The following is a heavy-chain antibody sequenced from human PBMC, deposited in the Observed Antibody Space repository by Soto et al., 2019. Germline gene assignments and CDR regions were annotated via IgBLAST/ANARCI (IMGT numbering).Heavy chain of an antibody. J-gene: IGHJ4*02. Sequence: QVQLVQSGAEVKKPGASVKVSCKASGYTFTTYGITWVRQAPGQGLEWMGWISSYNGNTNHTQKLQGRVTMTTDTSTSSAYMALRSLRSDDTAVYYCARDGQLLLYPLCDYWGQGTLVTVSS. CDR2: ISSYNGNT. CDR3: ARDGQLLLYPLCDY. CDR1: GYTFTTYG. D-gene: IGHD2-2*02. V-gene: IGHV1-18*04.